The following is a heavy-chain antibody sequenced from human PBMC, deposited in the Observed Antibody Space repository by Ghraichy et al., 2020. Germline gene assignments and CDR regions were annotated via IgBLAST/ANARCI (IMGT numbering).Heavy chain of an antibody. CDR2: ISAYNGNT. D-gene: IGHD3-3*01. CDR1: GYTFTSYG. J-gene: IGHJ4*02. Sequence: ASVKVSCKASGYTFTSYGISWVRQAPGQGLEWMGWISAYNGNTNYAQKLQGRVTMTTDTSTSPAYMELRSLRSDDTAVYYCARLRHDFWSGYLVDYWGQGTLVTVSS. CDR3: ARLRHDFWSGYLVDY. V-gene: IGHV1-18*04.